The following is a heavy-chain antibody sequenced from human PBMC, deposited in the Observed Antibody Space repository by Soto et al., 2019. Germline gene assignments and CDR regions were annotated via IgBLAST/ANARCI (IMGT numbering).Heavy chain of an antibody. J-gene: IGHJ3*02. CDR2: ISGSGGST. CDR1: GFTFSSYA. V-gene: IGHV3-23*01. Sequence: GGSLRLSCTASGFTFSSYAMSWVRQAPGKGLEWVSAISGSGGSTYYADSVKGRFTISRDNSKNTLYLQMNSLRAEDTAVYYCAKVRTWTNFDWLISLMDAFDIWGQGTMVTVSS. CDR3: AKVRTWTNFDWLISLMDAFDI. D-gene: IGHD3-9*01.